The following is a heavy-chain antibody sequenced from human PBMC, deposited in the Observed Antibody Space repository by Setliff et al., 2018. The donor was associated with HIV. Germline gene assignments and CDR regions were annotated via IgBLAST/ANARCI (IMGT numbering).Heavy chain of an antibody. V-gene: IGHV4-38-2*02. CDR1: GYSISSGDY. Sequence: SETLSLTCTVSGYSISSGDYWGWIRQPPGKGLEWIGSIYHSGSTNYNPSLKSRVTISVDTSKNQFSLKLSSVTAADTAVYYCARVRLAGRIAAAGRFDYWGQGTLVTVSS. CDR3: ARVRLAGRIAAAGRFDY. J-gene: IGHJ4*02. D-gene: IGHD6-13*01. CDR2: IYHSGST.